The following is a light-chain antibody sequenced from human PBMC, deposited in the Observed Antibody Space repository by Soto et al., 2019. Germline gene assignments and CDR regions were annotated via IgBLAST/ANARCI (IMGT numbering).Light chain of an antibody. V-gene: IGKV1-5*03. CDR3: QQYNSYWT. Sequence: DIQMTQSPSTLSGSVGDRVTIPCRASQSISNWLAWYQRKPGKAPKLLIYKASSLESGVPSRFSGSGSGTEFTLTISSLQPDDFATYYCQQYNSYWTFGQGTKVDIK. CDR1: QSISNW. J-gene: IGKJ1*01. CDR2: KAS.